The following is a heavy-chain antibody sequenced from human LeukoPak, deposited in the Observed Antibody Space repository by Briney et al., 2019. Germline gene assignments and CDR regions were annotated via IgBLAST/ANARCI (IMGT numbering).Heavy chain of an antibody. CDR1: GFTFSSYS. CDR3: ASRDVVVPAAISGPRGDFQH. V-gene: IGHV3-21*01. Sequence: PGGSLRLSCAASGFTFSSYSMNWVRQAPGKGLEWVSSISSSSSYIYYADSVKGRFTISRDNAKNSLYLQMNSLRAEDTAVYYCASRDVVVPAAISGPRGDFQHWGQGTLVTVSS. D-gene: IGHD2-2*01. CDR2: ISSSSSYI. J-gene: IGHJ1*01.